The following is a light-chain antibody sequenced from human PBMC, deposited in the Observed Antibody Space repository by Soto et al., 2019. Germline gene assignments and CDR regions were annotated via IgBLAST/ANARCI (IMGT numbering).Light chain of an antibody. CDR3: CSYADYV. CDR1: SSDVGSYNL. V-gene: IGLV2-23*01. Sequence: QSALTQPASVSGSPGQSITISCTGTSSDVGSYNLVSWYQQHPGKAPKLMIYEGSKRPSGVSNRFSGSKSGNTASLTISGLQAEDEADYYCCSYADYVFGTGTKLTVL. CDR2: EGS. J-gene: IGLJ1*01.